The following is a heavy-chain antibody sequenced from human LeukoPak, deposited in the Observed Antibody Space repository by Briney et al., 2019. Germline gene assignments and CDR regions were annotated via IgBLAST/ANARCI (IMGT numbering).Heavy chain of an antibody. V-gene: IGHV1-2*02. J-gene: IGHJ3*02. CDR3: ARDRYDDSSGTNPGERALEI. D-gene: IGHD3-22*01. CDR2: INPNGAVT. Sequence: ASVKVSCKTSGYPFVAYYIHWVRQAPGQGLEWMARINPNGAVTKIAQKFQGRITVSRDTSVTTAYMELSGLISDDTALYYCARDRYDDSSGTNPGERALEIWGQGTMITVSS. CDR1: GYPFVAYY.